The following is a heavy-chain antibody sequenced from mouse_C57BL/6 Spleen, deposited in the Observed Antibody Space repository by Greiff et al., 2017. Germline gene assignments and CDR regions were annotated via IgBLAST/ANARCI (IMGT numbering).Heavy chain of an antibody. J-gene: IGHJ3*01. V-gene: IGHV1-64*01. D-gene: IGHD1-1*01. CDR1: GYTFTSYW. CDR3: ARQFITTVVAPFAY. CDR2: IHPNSGST. Sequence: QVQLKQPGAELVKPGASVKLSCKASGYTFTSYWMHWVKQRPGQGLEWIGMIHPNSGSTNYNEKFKSKATLTVDKSSSTAYMQLSSLTSEDSAVYYCARQFITTVVAPFAYWGQGTLVTVSA.